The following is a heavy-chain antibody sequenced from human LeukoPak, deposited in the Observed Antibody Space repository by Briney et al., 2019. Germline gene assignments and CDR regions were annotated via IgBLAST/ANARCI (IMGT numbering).Heavy chain of an antibody. CDR1: GYTFTGYY. V-gene: IGHV1-46*01. Sequence: ASVKVSCKASGYTFTGYYMHWVRQAPGQGLEWMGIINPSGGSTSYAQKFQGRVTMTRDTSTSTVYMELSSLRSEDTAVYYCARGINYYYDSSGYYYDVPDFDYWGQGTLVTVSS. J-gene: IGHJ4*02. D-gene: IGHD3-22*01. CDR2: INPSGGST. CDR3: ARGINYYYDSSGYYYDVPDFDY.